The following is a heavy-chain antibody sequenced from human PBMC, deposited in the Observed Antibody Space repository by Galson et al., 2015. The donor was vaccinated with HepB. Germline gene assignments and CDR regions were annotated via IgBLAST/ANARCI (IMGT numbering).Heavy chain of an antibody. CDR2: ITSSGGNS. V-gene: IGHV3-23*01. CDR1: GFSFTRYA. CDR3: AKDGIMVANNPYHFHY. J-gene: IGHJ4*01. Sequence: SLRLSCAASGFSFTRYAMTWVRQAPGKGLEWVSSITSSGGNSYYPDSVKGRFTVSRDNSKNTLLLQLNSLRAEDTAMYFCAKDGIMVANNPYHFHYWGHGALVTVSS. D-gene: IGHD2-15*01.